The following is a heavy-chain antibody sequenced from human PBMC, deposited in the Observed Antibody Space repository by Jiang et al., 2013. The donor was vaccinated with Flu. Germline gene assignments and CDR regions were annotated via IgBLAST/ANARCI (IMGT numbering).Heavy chain of an antibody. CDR1: GDNFTTSW. Sequence: VQLVESGAEVKKPGESLKISCKGSGDNFTTSWLGWVRQMPGKGLEWMGIIYLGDSDTRYSPSFQGQVTISADKSINTAYLQWSSLKASDTAMYYCARLPPAGTGLIDYWGQGNPWSPSPQ. V-gene: IGHV5-51*01. J-gene: IGHJ4*02. CDR2: IYLGDSDT. D-gene: IGHD6-13*01. CDR3: ARLPPAGTGLIDY.